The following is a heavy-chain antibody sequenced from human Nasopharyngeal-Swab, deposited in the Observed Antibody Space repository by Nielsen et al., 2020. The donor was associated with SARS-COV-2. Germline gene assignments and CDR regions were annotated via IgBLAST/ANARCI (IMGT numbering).Heavy chain of an antibody. V-gene: IGHV5-51*01. D-gene: IGHD6-13*01. CDR2: IYPDDSDV. CDR3: ASPGVGYSSNWYQFDF. Sequence: GESLKISCQASGYTLNSYWIGWVRQMPGKGLEWMGIIYPDDSDVRYSPSFQGQVTISADKSISTAYLQWSSPKASDTAMYFCASPGVGYSSNWYQFDFWGQGALVTVSS. J-gene: IGHJ4*02. CDR1: GYTLNSYW.